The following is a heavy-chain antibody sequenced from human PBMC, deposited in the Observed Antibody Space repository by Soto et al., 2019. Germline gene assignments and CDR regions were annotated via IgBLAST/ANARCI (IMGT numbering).Heavy chain of an antibody. Sequence: QVQLQQWGAGLLKPSETLSLTCAVYGGSFSGYYWSWIRQPPGKGLEWIGEINHSGSTNYNPSLKSRVTISVDTSKNQFSLKLSSVTAADTAVYYCAGPPARGPLLIAPRGWFDPWGQGTLVTVSS. V-gene: IGHV4-34*01. CDR1: GGSFSGYY. D-gene: IGHD3-10*01. CDR3: AGPPARGPLLIAPRGWFDP. J-gene: IGHJ5*02. CDR2: INHSGST.